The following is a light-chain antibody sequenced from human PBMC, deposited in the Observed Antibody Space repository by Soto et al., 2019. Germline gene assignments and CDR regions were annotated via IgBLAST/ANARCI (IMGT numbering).Light chain of an antibody. J-gene: IGKJ1*01. CDR1: QSVTSNY. CDR2: GAS. CDR3: QQYGSSPGT. Sequence: IGLTQSPGTLSLSPGERATLSCRASQSVTSNYLAWYQQKPGQAPSLLFFGASIRATGIPDRFSGSGSGTDFTLTISRLEPEEFAVYYWQQYGSSPGTFGQGTKVEI. V-gene: IGKV3-20*01.